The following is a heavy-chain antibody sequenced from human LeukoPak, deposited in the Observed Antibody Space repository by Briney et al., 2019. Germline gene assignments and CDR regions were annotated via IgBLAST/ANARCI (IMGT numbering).Heavy chain of an antibody. Sequence: SETLSLTCAVSGGSISSSNWWSWVRQPPGKGLEWIGEINHSGSTNYNPSLKSRVTISVDTSKNQFSLKLSSVTAADTAVYYCARGGSSWYRSFFDYWGQGTLVTVSS. J-gene: IGHJ4*02. CDR1: GGSISSSNW. V-gene: IGHV4-4*02. CDR2: INHSGST. D-gene: IGHD6-13*01. CDR3: ARGGSSWYRSFFDY.